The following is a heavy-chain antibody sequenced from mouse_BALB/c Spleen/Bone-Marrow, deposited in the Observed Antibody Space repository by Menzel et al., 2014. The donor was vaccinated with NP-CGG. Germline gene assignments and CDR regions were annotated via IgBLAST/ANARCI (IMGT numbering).Heavy chain of an antibody. CDR2: RRNKANDYTT. D-gene: IGHD1-1*01. CDR3: ARDYYGSSYWYFDV. CDR1: GFTFSAFY. J-gene: IGHJ1*01. Sequence: EVQLVESGGGLVQHGGSLRLYCASSGFTFSAFYMERVRQPPGKRLEWIAARRNKANDYTTEYSAAVEGRFSVARVTSQSILIQQRKALRAEDTAIYYCARDYYGSSYWYFDVWGSGTPVPVSS. V-gene: IGHV7-1*02.